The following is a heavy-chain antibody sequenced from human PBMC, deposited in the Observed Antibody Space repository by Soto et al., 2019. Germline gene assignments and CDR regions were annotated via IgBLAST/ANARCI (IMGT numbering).Heavy chain of an antibody. J-gene: IGHJ4*02. CDR1: EFTFRNYP. CDR2: ISHDGSQR. D-gene: IGHD2-2*01. CDR3: AREIPTIGPHFDY. V-gene: IGHV3-23*01. Sequence: EVQLLDSGGGLVQPGGSLRLSCVASEFTFRNYPMTWVRQTPGEGLDWVATISHDGSQRYHADSVKGRFTISRDNSKNTLYLRMNSLRVEDTAIYYCAREIPTIGPHFDYWGQGTLVTVSS.